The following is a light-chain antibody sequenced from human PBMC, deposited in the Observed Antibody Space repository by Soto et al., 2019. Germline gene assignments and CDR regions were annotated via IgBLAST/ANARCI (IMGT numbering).Light chain of an antibody. CDR2: G. V-gene: IGLV1-40*01. J-gene: IGLJ2*01. CDR1: SSNIGAGYP. Sequence: QSVLTQPPSVSGAPGQRVTISCTGSSSNIGAGYPVHWYQQLPGTAPKLLVAGNRPSGVPDRFSVSKSGASASLAITGLQTGDEATYYCGTWDSSLSVVVFGGGTKLTVL. CDR3: GTWDSSLSVVV.